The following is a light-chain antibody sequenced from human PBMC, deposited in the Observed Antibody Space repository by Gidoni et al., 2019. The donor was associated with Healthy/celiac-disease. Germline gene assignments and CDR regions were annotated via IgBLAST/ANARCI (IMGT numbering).Light chain of an antibody. V-gene: IGLV2-14*01. Sequence: QSALTQPASVSVSPGHSITISCTGTSSDVGGYNYVSWYQQHPGKAPKLMIYEVSNRPSGVSKRFSGSKSGNTASLTISGLQAEDEADYYCSSYTSSSTLEVFGTGTKVTVL. CDR2: EVS. CDR1: SSDVGGYNY. CDR3: SSYTSSSTLEV. J-gene: IGLJ1*01.